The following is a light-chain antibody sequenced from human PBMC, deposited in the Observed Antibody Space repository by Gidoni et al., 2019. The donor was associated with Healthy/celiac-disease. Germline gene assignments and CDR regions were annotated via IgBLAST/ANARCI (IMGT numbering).Light chain of an antibody. V-gene: IGKV3-20*01. J-gene: IGKJ1*01. CDR2: GAS. CDR3: QQYGRSP. Sequence: EIVLTQSPGTLSLSPGERATLSCKASQSVSSSYLAWYQQKPGQAPRLLIYGASSRAPVIPSLFSGTASGTAFTLTLSRLEPEDFAVYYCQQYGRSPFGPGTKVEIK. CDR1: QSVSSSY.